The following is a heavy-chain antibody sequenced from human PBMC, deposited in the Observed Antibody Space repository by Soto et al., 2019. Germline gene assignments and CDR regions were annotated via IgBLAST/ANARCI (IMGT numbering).Heavy chain of an antibody. CDR2: IIPILGIA. Sequence: QVQLVQSGAEVKKPGSSVKVSCKASGGTFSSYTMSWVRQAPGQGLEWMGRIIPILGIANYAQKFQGRVTITADKSTSTAYMELSSLRSEDTAVYYCASWTYSSSWSPFDYWGQGTLVTVSS. CDR1: GGTFSSYT. J-gene: IGHJ4*02. D-gene: IGHD6-13*01. CDR3: ASWTYSSSWSPFDY. V-gene: IGHV1-69*02.